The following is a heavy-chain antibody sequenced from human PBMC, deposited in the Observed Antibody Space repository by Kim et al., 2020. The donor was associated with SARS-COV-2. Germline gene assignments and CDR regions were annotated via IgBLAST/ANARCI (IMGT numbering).Heavy chain of an antibody. CDR2: ISYDGSNK. V-gene: IGHV3-30*04. D-gene: IGHD6-13*01. Sequence: GGSLRLSCAASGFTFSSYAMHWVRQAPGKGLEWVAVISYDGSNKYYVDSVKGRFTISRDNSKNTLYLQMNSLRAEDTAVYYCARDRELAAAGHYYYYGMDVWGQGTTVTVSS. CDR3: ARDRELAAAGHYYYYGMDV. J-gene: IGHJ6*02. CDR1: GFTFSSYA.